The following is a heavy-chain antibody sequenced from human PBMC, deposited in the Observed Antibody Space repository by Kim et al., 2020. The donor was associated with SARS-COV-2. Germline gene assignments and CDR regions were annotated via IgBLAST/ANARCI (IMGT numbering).Heavy chain of an antibody. CDR2: IWYDGSNK. J-gene: IGHJ6*02. Sequence: GGSLRLSCAASGFTFSSYGMHWVRQAPGKGLEWVAVIWYDGSNKYYADSVKGRFTISRDNSKNTLYLQMNSLRAEDTAVYYCARDRVRGAVRYYYGMDVWGQGTTVTVSS. D-gene: IGHD3-10*01. V-gene: IGHV3-33*01. CDR3: ARDRVRGAVRYYYGMDV. CDR1: GFTFSSYG.